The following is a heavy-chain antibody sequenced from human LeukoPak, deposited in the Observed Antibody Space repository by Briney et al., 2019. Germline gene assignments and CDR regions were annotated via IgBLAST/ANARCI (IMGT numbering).Heavy chain of an antibody. Sequence: SETLSLTCAVYGGSFSGYYWSWIRQPPGKGLEWIGEINHSGSTNYNPSLKSRVTISVDTSKNQFSLRLSSVTAADTAVYYCARDYYGSGRNYNWFDPWGQGTLVTVSS. CDR2: INHSGST. CDR1: GGSFSGYY. D-gene: IGHD3-10*01. J-gene: IGHJ5*02. CDR3: ARDYYGSGRNYNWFDP. V-gene: IGHV4-34*01.